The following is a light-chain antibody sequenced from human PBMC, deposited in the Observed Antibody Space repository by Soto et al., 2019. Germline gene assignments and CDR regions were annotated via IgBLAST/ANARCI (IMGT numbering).Light chain of an antibody. J-gene: IGKJ1*01. Sequence: EIVMTQSPATLSVSPGERATLSCRASQSVSSNLAWYQQKPGQAPRLLIYGASTRATGIPARFSGGGSGTEFTLTISSLQSEDFAVYYCQQYNKWPPYAFGQGTKVEIK. CDR3: QQYNKWPPYA. CDR1: QSVSSN. CDR2: GAS. V-gene: IGKV3-15*01.